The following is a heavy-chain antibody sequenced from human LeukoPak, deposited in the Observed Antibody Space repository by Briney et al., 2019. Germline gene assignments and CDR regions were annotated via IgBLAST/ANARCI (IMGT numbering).Heavy chain of an antibody. J-gene: IGHJ4*02. Sequence: ASVKVSCKASGYTFTSYDINWVRQATGQGLEWMGWMNPNSGNTAYAQKFQGRVTMTRNTSISTAYMELSSLRSEDTAVYYCARERYSSGWYGGGYWGQGTLVTVSS. CDR1: GYTFTSYD. D-gene: IGHD6-19*01. CDR2: MNPNSGNT. V-gene: IGHV1-8*01. CDR3: ARERYSSGWYGGGY.